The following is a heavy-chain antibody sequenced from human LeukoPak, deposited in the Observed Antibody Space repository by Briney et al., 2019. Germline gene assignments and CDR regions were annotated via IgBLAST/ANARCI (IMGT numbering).Heavy chain of an antibody. J-gene: IGHJ4*02. CDR2: ISGSGGST. CDR1: GFTFISYA. D-gene: IGHD3-3*01. V-gene: IGHV3-23*01. Sequence: PGGSLRLSCAASGFTFISYAMSWVRQAPGKGLEWVSAISGSGGSTYYADSVKGRFTISRDNSKNTLYLQMNSLRAEDTAVYYCAKDPRGDVYDFWSGHFDYWGQGTLVTVSS. CDR3: AKDPRGDVYDFWSGHFDY.